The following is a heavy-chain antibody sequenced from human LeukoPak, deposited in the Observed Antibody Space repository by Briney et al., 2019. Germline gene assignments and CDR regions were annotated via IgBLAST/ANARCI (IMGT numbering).Heavy chain of an antibody. Sequence: SETLSLTCTVSGGSISSYYWSWIRQPPGKGLEWIGYIYYSGSANYNPSLKSRVTLSVDTSKNQFSLKLSSLTAADTAVYYCASLAAAGRGGDDYWGQGTLVTVSS. CDR2: IYYSGSA. D-gene: IGHD6-13*01. CDR1: GGSISSYY. V-gene: IGHV4-59*01. J-gene: IGHJ4*02. CDR3: ASLAAAGRGGDDY.